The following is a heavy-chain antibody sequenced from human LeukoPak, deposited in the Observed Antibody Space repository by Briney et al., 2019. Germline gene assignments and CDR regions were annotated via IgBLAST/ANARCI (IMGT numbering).Heavy chain of an antibody. CDR1: GGSFSGYY. J-gene: IGHJ5*02. D-gene: IGHD3-3*02. CDR3: ARHRTISAGWFDP. CDR2: INHSGST. Sequence: SETLSLTCAVYGGSFSGYYWSWIRQPPGKGLEWIGEINHSGSTNYNPSLKSRVTISVDTSKNQFSLKLSSVTAADTAVYYCARHRTISAGWFDPWGQGTLVTVSS. V-gene: IGHV4-34*01.